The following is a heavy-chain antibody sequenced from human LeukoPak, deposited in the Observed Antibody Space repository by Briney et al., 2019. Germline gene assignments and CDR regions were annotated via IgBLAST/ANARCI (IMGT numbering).Heavy chain of an antibody. J-gene: IGHJ4*02. Sequence: GGSLRLSCVVSGFTFSSYWMSWVRQAPGKGLERVANIKQDGSEKYYVDSVKGRLTISRDNAKNSLYLQMNSLRAEDTAVYYCARDSYYYDSSGYSPWGQGTLVTVSS. V-gene: IGHV3-7*03. CDR2: IKQDGSEK. CDR3: ARDSYYYDSSGYSP. CDR1: GFTFSSYW. D-gene: IGHD3-22*01.